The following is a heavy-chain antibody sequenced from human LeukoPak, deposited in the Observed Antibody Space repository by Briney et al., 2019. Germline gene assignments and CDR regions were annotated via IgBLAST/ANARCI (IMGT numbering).Heavy chain of an antibody. CDR3: ARSVRYDFWSGYYKISRGFDP. D-gene: IGHD3-3*01. CDR2: INHSGST. J-gene: IGHJ5*02. CDR1: GASFSGYY. V-gene: IGHV4-34*01. Sequence: SETLSLSCAVYGASFSGYYWSWIRQPPGKGLEWIGEINHSGSTNYNPSLKSRVTISVDTSKNQFSLTLSSVTAADTAVYYCARSVRYDFWSGYYKISRGFDPWGQGTLVTVSS.